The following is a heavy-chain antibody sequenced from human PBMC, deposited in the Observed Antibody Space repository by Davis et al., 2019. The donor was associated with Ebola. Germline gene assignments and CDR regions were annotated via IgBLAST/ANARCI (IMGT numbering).Heavy chain of an antibody. CDR2: IYSGGST. J-gene: IGHJ6*02. CDR1: GFTVSSHY. Sequence: PGGSLRLSCAASGFTVSSHYMSWVRQAPGKGLEWVSVIYSGGSTYYADSVKGGFTISRDNSKNTLYVQMNSLRAEDTAVYYCTRDGYNEYYGMDVWGQGTTVTVSS. V-gene: IGHV3-53*01. D-gene: IGHD5-24*01. CDR3: TRDGYNEYYGMDV.